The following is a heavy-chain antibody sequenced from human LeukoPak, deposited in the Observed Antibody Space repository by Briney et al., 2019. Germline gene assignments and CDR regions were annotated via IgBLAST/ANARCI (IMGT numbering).Heavy chain of an antibody. CDR1: GGSISSGGYS. CDR2: IYHSGST. V-gene: IGHV4-30-2*01. CDR3: ARYSSGRFDY. J-gene: IGHJ4*02. Sequence: SETLSLTCAVSGGSISSGGYSWSWIRQPPGKGLEWIGYIYHSGSTYYNPSLKSRVTISVDRSKDQFSLKLSSVTAADTAVYYCARYSSGRFDYWGQGTLVTVSS. D-gene: IGHD6-25*01.